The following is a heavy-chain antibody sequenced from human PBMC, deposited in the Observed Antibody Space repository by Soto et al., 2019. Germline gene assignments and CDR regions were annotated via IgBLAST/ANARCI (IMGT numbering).Heavy chain of an antibody. CDR2: IYPGDSDT. D-gene: IGHD4-17*01. Sequence: PGESLKISCKGSGYSFTSYWIGWVLQMPGKGLEWMGIIYPGDSDTRYSPSFQGQVTISADKSISTAYLQWSSLKASDTAMYYCARHNYRYGVGSYYYYGMDVWGQGTTVTVSS. V-gene: IGHV5-51*01. J-gene: IGHJ6*02. CDR3: ARHNYRYGVGSYYYYGMDV. CDR1: GYSFTSYW.